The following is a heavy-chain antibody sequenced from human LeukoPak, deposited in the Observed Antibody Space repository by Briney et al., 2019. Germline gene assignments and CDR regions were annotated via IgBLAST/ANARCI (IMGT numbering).Heavy chain of an antibody. CDR1: GGSISSGSYY. CDR2: IYTSGST. Sequence: SQTLSLTCTVSGGSISSGSYYWSWIRQPAGKGLEWIGRIYTSGSTNYNPSLKSRVTISVNTSKNQFSLKLSSVTAADTAVYYCARDRDYPAYGYYYGMDVWGQGTTVTVSS. D-gene: IGHD4-17*01. J-gene: IGHJ6*02. CDR3: ARDRDYPAYGYYYGMDV. V-gene: IGHV4-61*02.